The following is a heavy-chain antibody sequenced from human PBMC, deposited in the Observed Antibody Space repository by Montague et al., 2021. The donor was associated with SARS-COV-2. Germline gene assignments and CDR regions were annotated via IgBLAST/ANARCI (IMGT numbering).Heavy chain of an antibody. CDR2: KYYSGST. Sequence: SETLSLTCTVSGASISSRSYYWGWIRQPPGKGLEWIGCKYYSGSTYYNPTLKSRVTISVDTSKNQFSLKLSSVTAADTAVYYCATLTPSMTIFGVVQGYDFDDWGQGTLVTVSS. V-gene: IGHV4-39*01. CDR3: ATLTPSMTIFGVVQGYDFDD. J-gene: IGHJ4*02. D-gene: IGHD3-3*01. CDR1: GASISSRSYY.